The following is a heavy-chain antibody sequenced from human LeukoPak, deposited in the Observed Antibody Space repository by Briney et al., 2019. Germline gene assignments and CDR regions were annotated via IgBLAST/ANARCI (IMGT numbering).Heavy chain of an antibody. V-gene: IGHV3-7*01. J-gene: IGHJ4*02. CDR1: GFTFSNYW. CDR2: INREGSEK. D-gene: IGHD1-1*01. CDR3: ARGGPPNWNDAGY. Sequence: GGSLRLSCAASGFTFSNYWMNWVRQSPGKGLEWVANINREGSEKYYVDSVKGRFTVSRDNAKNSLYLQMNSLRAEDTAVYYCARGGPPNWNDAGYWGQGTLVTVSS.